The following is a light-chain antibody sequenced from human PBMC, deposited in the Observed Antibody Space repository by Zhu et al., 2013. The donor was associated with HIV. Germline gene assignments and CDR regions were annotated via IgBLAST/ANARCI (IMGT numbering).Light chain of an antibody. CDR2: VAS. V-gene: IGKV3-15*01. Sequence: EIVMTQSPATLSVSPGERATLSCRASQNISRDLAWYQQKPGQAPRLVMYVASSRAAGIPARFSGSGSGTEFTLTISSLQSEDFAVYYCQQYNTWSGTFGQGTRVDIK. CDR1: QNISRD. CDR3: QQYNTWSGT. J-gene: IGKJ1*01.